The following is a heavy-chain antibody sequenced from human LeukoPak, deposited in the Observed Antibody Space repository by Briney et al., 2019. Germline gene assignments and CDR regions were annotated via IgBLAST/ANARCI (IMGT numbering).Heavy chain of an antibody. D-gene: IGHD3-10*01. CDR2: IYTSGST. V-gene: IGHV4-61*02. CDR3: ARDSGVRRPGRVDY. J-gene: IGHJ4*02. CDR1: GGSISSGSYY. Sequence: PSETLSLTCAVSGGSISSGSYYWSWIRQPAGKGLEWIGRIYTSGSTNYNPSLKSRVTISVDTSKNQFSLKLSSVTAADTAVYYCARDSGVRRPGRVDYWGQGTLVTVSS.